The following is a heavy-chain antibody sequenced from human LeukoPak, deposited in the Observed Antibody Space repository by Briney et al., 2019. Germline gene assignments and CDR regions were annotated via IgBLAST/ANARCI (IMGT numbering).Heavy chain of an antibody. J-gene: IGHJ5*02. CDR3: AKYQSRLWFGDSNWFDP. Sequence: GGSLRLSCAASGFTFSSYAMSWVRQAPGKGLEWVSAISGSGGSTYYADSAKGRFTISRDNSKNTLYLQMNSLRAEDTAVYYYAKYQSRLWFGDSNWFDPWGQGTLVTVSS. D-gene: IGHD3-10*01. CDR1: GFTFSSYA. CDR2: ISGSGGST. V-gene: IGHV3-23*01.